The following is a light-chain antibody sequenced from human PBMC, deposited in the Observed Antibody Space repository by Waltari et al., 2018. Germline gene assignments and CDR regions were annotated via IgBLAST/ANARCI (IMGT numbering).Light chain of an antibody. V-gene: IGLV1-44*01. CDR2: TNN. J-gene: IGLJ3*02. CDR1: SSTFGNNS. CDR3: STWDDSLNGVV. Sequence: QSVLTQPPSASGTPGQRVTISCSGSSSTFGNNSVTWYQQLPGTAPKLLIYTNNQRPSGVPDRFSGSKSGTSASLAIRGLQFEDEGDYSCSTWDDSLNGVVFGGGTKLTVL.